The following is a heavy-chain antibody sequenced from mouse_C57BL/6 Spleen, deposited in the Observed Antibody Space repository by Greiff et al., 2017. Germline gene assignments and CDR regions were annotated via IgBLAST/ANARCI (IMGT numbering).Heavy chain of an antibody. CDR2: IHPNSGST. D-gene: IGHD1-1*01. CDR3: ARDGYYGSSYVDY. V-gene: IGHV1-64*01. Sequence: QVQLQQPGAELVKPGASVKLSCKASGYTFTSYWMHWVKQRPGQGLEWIGMIHPNSGSTNYNEKFKSKATLTVDKSSSTAYMQLSSLTSVDSAVYYCARDGYYGSSYVDYWGQGTTLTVSS. J-gene: IGHJ2*01. CDR1: GYTFTSYW.